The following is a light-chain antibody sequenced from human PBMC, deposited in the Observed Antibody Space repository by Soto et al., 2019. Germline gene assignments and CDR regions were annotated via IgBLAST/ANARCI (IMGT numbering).Light chain of an antibody. J-gene: IGKJ1*01. V-gene: IGKV3-11*01. CDR2: DAS. CDR1: QSVGKF. Sequence: EIVLTQSPATLSLSPGERATLSCWASQSVGKFLAWYRQTPGQAPRLLIFDASTRAPGIPARFSASGSGTEFTLTISSLEPEDFELYYCQQRTFWPATFGQGTRVEIK. CDR3: QQRTFWPAT.